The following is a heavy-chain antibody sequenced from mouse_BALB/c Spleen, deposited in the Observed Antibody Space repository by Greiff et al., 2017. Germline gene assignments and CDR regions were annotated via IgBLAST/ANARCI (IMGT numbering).Heavy chain of an antibody. V-gene: IGHV5-17*02. Sequence: EVHLVESGGGLVQPGGSRKLSCAASGFTFSSFGMHWVRQAPEKGLEWVAYISSGSSTIYYADTVKGRFTISRDNPKNTLFLQMTSLRSEDTAMYYCARFLYDPFAYWGQGTLVTVSA. J-gene: IGHJ3*01. CDR2: ISSGSSTI. CDR3: ARFLYDPFAY. CDR1: GFTFSSFG. D-gene: IGHD2-3*01.